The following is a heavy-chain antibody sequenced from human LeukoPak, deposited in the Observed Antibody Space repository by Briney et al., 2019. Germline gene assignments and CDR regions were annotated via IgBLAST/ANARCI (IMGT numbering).Heavy chain of an antibody. V-gene: IGHV3-7*04. J-gene: IGHJ4*02. Sequence: GGSLRLSCAVSGFTLSGYWMSWARQAPGKGLEWVANIKPDGSEKFYVDSVKGRFTISRDNAEKLLYLHMNSLRAEDTAVYYCARNTGWVSDYWGQGTLVTVSS. CDR1: GFTLSGYW. CDR2: IKPDGSEK. CDR3: ARNTGWVSDY. D-gene: IGHD6-19*01.